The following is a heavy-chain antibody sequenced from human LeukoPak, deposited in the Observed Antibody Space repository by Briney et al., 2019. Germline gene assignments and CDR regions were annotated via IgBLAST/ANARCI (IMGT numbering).Heavy chain of an antibody. CDR1: GFTFSSYS. V-gene: IGHV3-21*01. Sequence: GGSLRLSCAASGFTFSSYSMNWVRQAPGKGLEWVSSISSSSYIYYADSVKGRFTISRDNAKNSLYLQMNSLRAEDTAVYYCAREKANYYGSGSYYNYFDYWGQGTLVTVSS. CDR2: ISSSSYI. D-gene: IGHD3-10*01. CDR3: AREKANYYGSGSYYNYFDY. J-gene: IGHJ4*02.